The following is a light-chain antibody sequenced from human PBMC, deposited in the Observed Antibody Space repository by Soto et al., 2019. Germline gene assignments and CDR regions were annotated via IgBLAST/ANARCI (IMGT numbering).Light chain of an antibody. CDR2: EVS. V-gene: IGLV2-14*01. J-gene: IGLJ1*01. Sequence: QSALTQPASVSGSPGQSITISCTGTNSDAGGYNYVSWYQQHPGKAPELMIYEVSHRPSGVSNRFSGSKSDNTASLTISGLQAEDEADYYCSSYTSISTLYVFGTGTKVTV. CDR1: NSDAGGYNY. CDR3: SSYTSISTLYV.